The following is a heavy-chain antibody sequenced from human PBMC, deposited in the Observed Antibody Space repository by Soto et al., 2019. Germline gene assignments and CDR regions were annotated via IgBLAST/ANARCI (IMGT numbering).Heavy chain of an antibody. Sequence: TLSLTCAVSGGSISSGGYSWSWIRQPPGKGLEWIGYIFHSGSTYYNPSLKSRVTITVDTSKNQFSLKLSSVTAADTAVYYCARGGYSSKYYFYYGMDVWGQGTTVT. CDR1: GGSISSGGYS. V-gene: IGHV4-30-2*01. D-gene: IGHD5-18*01. CDR3: ARGGYSSKYYFYYGMDV. CDR2: IFHSGST. J-gene: IGHJ6*02.